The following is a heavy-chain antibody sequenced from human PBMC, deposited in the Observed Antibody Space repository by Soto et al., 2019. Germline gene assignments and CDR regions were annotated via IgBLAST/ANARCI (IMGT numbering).Heavy chain of an antibody. J-gene: IGHJ4*03. CDR2: ISYDGSNQ. V-gene: IGHV3-30*18. CDR1: GFTFNIYG. Sequence: PGGSLRLSCAASGFTFNIYGMHWVRQAPDKGLEWVALISYDGSNQYYADSVKGRFTISRDNSKNTLFLRMNSLRADDTAVYYCAKDQASGQGSFDSWGQGTLVTVSS. CDR3: AKDQASGQGSFDS.